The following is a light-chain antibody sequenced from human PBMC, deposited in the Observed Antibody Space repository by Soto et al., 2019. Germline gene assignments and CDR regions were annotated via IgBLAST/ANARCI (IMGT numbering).Light chain of an antibody. Sequence: QSVLTQPPSASGSPGQSVTISCTGTSSDVGGYNYVSWYQQHPGKAPKLMIYEVSKRPSGVPDRFSGSKSGNTASLTVSGLQAEDEVDYYRSSYAGSNSYVFGAGTKVIV. CDR3: SSYAGSNSYV. J-gene: IGLJ1*01. V-gene: IGLV2-8*01. CDR2: EVS. CDR1: SSDVGGYNY.